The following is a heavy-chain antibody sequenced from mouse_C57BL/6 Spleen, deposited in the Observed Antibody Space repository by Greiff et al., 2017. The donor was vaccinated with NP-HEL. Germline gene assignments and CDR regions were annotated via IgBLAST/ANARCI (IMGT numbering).Heavy chain of an antibody. CDR2: IDPEDGET. CDR1: GFNIKDYY. J-gene: IGHJ4*01. D-gene: IGHD1-1*01. CDR3: ASYYYGSSHVYYAMDY. Sequence: VQLKESGAELVKPGASVKLSCTASGFNIKDYYMHWVKQRTEQGLEWIGRIDPEDGETKYAPKFQGKATITADTSSNTAYLQLSSLTSEDTAVYYCASYYYGSSHVYYAMDYWGQGTSVTVSS. V-gene: IGHV14-2*01.